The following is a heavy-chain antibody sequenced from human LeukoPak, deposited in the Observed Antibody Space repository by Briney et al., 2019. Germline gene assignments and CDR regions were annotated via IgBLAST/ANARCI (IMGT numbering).Heavy chain of an antibody. D-gene: IGHD5-18*01. CDR1: GGTFSSYA. CDR3: ARVYGYSYGIFDY. Sequence: GASVKVSCKASGGTFSSYAISWVRQAPGQGLEWMGGIIPIFGTANYAQKFQGRVTITTDESTSTAYMELSSLRSEDTAVYYCARVYGYSYGIFDYRGQGTLVTVSS. CDR2: IIPIFGTA. V-gene: IGHV1-69*05. J-gene: IGHJ4*02.